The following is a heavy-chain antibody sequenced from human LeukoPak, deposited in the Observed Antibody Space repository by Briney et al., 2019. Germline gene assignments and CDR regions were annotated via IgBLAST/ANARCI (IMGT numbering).Heavy chain of an antibody. J-gene: IGHJ4*02. V-gene: IGHV4-39*01. D-gene: IGHD2-21*01. CDR1: GGSISSSSYY. CDR2: IYYSGST. CDR3: ARNLLALFDY. Sequence: SETLSLTCTASGGSISSSSYYWGWIRQPPGKGLEWIGSIYYSGSTYYNPSLKSRVTISVDTSKNQFSLKLSSVTAADTAVYYCARNLLALFDYWGQGTLVTVSS.